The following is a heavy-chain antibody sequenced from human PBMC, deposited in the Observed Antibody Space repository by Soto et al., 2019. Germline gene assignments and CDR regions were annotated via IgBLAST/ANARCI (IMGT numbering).Heavy chain of an antibody. CDR2: INHSGST. D-gene: IGHD2-15*01. CDR3: DRGKTNAPLVVVVAAARGKPPGPAFDY. V-gene: IGHV4-34*01. Sequence: SETLSLTWAVYGGSFRGYYWSWIRQPPGKGLEWSGEINHSGSTNYNPSLKSRVTIAVDTSKNQFSRKLSSVPAAHTAVYYCDRGKTNAPLVVVVAAARGKPPGPAFDYWGKGPLVTVSS. CDR1: GGSFRGYY. J-gene: IGHJ4*02.